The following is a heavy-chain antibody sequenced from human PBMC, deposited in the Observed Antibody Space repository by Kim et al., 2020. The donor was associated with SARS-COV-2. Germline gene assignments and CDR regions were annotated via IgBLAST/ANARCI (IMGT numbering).Heavy chain of an antibody. D-gene: IGHD5-12*01. J-gene: IGHJ4*02. V-gene: IGHV3-7*01. Sequence: GGFLRLSCAASGFTFSTYWMSWVRQAPGKGLEWMANIKGDGGERHYVDSVKGRFTISRDNAKNSLYLQMNSLRAEDTAVYYCGRIWGDYDLIEYWGPGTLVSVSS. CDR2: IKGDGGER. CDR1: GFTFSTYW. CDR3: GRIWGDYDLIEY.